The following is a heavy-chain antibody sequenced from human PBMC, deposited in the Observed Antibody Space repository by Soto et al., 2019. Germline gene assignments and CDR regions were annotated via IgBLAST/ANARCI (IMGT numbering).Heavy chain of an antibody. Sequence: GGSLRLSCTASGFTFSSNAMGWVRQAPGKGLEWVSSIGNSGGLTVYADSVKGRFTISRDNSRNTVFLQMNSLRAEDTAVYYCANIHTTSANFGYRGQVVLVTVSS. J-gene: IGHJ4*02. CDR2: IGNSGGLT. CDR1: GFTFSSNA. V-gene: IGHV3-23*01. CDR3: ANIHTTSANFGY. D-gene: IGHD2-2*01.